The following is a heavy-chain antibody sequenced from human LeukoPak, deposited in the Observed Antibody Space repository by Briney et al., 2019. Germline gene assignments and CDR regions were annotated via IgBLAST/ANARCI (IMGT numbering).Heavy chain of an antibody. CDR3: ARHTLVGARNAFDI. CDR1: GGSISSYY. Sequence: PSETLSLTCNVSGGSISSYYWSWIRQPPGKGLEWIGYMYYSGNTNYSPSLKSRVTTSVDTSKNQFSLKLNSVTAADTAVYYCARHTLVGARNAFDIWGQGTMVTVSS. J-gene: IGHJ3*02. V-gene: IGHV4-59*08. D-gene: IGHD1-26*01. CDR2: MYYSGNT.